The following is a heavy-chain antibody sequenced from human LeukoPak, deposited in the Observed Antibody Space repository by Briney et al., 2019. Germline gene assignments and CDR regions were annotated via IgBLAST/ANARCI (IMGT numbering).Heavy chain of an antibody. CDR2: INHSGST. Sequence: SETLSLTCAVYGGSFSGYYWSWIRQPPGKGLEWIGEINHSGSTNYNPSLKSRVTISVDTSKNQFSLKLSSVTAADTAVYYCARLLLLWFGELHNWFDPWGQGTLVTVSS. CDR1: GGSFSGYY. CDR3: ARLLLLWFGELHNWFDP. D-gene: IGHD3-10*01. J-gene: IGHJ5*02. V-gene: IGHV4-34*01.